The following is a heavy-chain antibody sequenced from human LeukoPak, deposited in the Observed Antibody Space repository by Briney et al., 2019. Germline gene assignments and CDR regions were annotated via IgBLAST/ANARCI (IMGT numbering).Heavy chain of an antibody. D-gene: IGHD3-3*01. CDR3: AKDSYDFWSGYYTILYYFDY. J-gene: IGHJ4*02. CDR1: GFTFSSYA. Sequence: PGGSLRLSCAASGFTFSSYAMHWVRQAPGKGLEWVSAISGSGGSTYYADSVKGRFTISRDNSKNTLYLQMNSLRAEDTAVYYCAKDSYDFWSGYYTILYYFDYWGQGTLVTVSS. CDR2: ISGSGGST. V-gene: IGHV3-23*01.